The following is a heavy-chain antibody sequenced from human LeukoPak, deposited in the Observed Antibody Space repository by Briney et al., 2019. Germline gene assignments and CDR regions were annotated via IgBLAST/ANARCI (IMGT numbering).Heavy chain of an antibody. D-gene: IGHD1-26*01. J-gene: IGHJ6*04. V-gene: IGHV5-51*01. CDR2: IYPGDSDT. Sequence: GESLKISCKGSGYSFPIYWIGWVRQTPGKGLEWMGLIYPGDSDTKYSPSFQGQVTISADKSIGAAYLQWSSLRASDTGIYFCARPRSLGQGDYYYHIDLWGAGTTVTVSS. CDR1: GYSFPIYW. CDR3: ARPRSLGQGDYYYHIDL.